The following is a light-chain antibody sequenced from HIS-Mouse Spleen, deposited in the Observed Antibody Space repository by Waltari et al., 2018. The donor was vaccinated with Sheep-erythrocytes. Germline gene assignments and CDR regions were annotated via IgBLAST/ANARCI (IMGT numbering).Light chain of an antibody. CDR1: SIDVGGYNY. CDR3: CSYAGSYNHV. J-gene: IGLJ1*01. Sequence: QPALTQPRSVSGSPGQSVTISCTGTSIDVGGYNYVSWYQQHPGKAPKLMIYDVSKRPSGVPDRFSGSKSGNTASLTISGLQAEDEADYYCCSYAGSYNHVFATGTKVTVL. V-gene: IGLV2-11*01. CDR2: DVS.